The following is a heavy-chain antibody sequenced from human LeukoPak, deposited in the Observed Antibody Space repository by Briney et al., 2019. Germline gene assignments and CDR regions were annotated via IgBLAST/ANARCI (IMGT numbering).Heavy chain of an antibody. CDR3: ARGVKGSYSSSMWLRNPGTFDY. CDR1: GGSISSSSYY. J-gene: IGHJ4*02. V-gene: IGHV4-30-2*01. Sequence: PSETLSLTCTVSGGSISSSSYYWGWIRQPPGKGLEWIGYIYHSGSTYYNPSLKSRVTISVDRSKNQFSLKLSSVTAADTAVYYCARGVKGSYSSSMWLRNPGTFDYWGQGTLVTVSS. D-gene: IGHD6-6*01. CDR2: IYHSGST.